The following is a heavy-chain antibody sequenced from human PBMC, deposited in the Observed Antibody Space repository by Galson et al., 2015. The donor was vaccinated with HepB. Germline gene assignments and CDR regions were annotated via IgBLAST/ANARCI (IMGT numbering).Heavy chain of an antibody. D-gene: IGHD3-22*01. Sequence: SLRLSCAASGFTFSNAWMSWVRQAPGKGLEWVGRIKSKTDGGTTDYAAPVKGRFTISRDDSKNTLYLQMNSLKTEDTAVYYCTTDLYYYDSSGYYPYFDYWGQGTLVTVSS. J-gene: IGHJ4*02. CDR1: GFTFSNAW. CDR3: TTDLYYYDSSGYYPYFDY. CDR2: IKSKTDGGTT. V-gene: IGHV3-15*01.